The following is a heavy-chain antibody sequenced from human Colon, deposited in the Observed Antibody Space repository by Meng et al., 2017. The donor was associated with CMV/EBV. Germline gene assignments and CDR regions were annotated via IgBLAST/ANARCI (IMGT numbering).Heavy chain of an antibody. V-gene: IGHV3-53*01. CDR3: AKGDGRPHYYFDY. Sequence: GGSLRLSCAVSGFRVNSIYLSWVRQAPGKGLEWVATLYTGGSAVYTDSVEGRFYISRDTSKNTLYLQMNSLRPEDTAIYYCAKGDGRPHYYFDYWGQGPLVTVSS. CDR2: LYTGGSA. J-gene: IGHJ4*02. CDR1: GFRVNSIY.